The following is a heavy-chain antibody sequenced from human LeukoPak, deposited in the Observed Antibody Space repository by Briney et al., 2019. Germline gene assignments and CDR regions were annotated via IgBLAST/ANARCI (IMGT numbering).Heavy chain of an antibody. J-gene: IGHJ5*02. Sequence: ASVKVSCKASGYTLSELSIHWVRQAPGKGLEWMGGFDPEDGETIYAQKFQGRVTMTEDTSTDTAYMELSSLRSEDTAVYYCATDRKGNDAYNWFDPWGQGTLVTVSS. CDR2: FDPEDGET. CDR3: ATDRKGNDAYNWFDP. D-gene: IGHD1-1*01. CDR1: GYTLSELS. V-gene: IGHV1-24*01.